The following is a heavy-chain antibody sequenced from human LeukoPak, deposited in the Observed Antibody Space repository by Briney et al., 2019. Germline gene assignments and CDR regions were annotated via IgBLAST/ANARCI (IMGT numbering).Heavy chain of an antibody. D-gene: IGHD5-12*01. CDR2: IVPMFGTD. CDR3: ARDLLSVDNYDALDI. V-gene: IGHV1-69*13. Sequence: SVKVSCKASGYTFTGYYMHWVRQAPGQGLEWMGGIVPMFGTDVYAQRFQGRVTVTADESTTTAYMELISLTSEDTAMYYCARDLLSVDNYDALDIWGQGTMVTVSS. CDR1: GYTFTGYY. J-gene: IGHJ3*02.